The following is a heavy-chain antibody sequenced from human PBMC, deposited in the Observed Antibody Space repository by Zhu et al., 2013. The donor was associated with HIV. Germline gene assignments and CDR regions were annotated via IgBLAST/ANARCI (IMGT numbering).Heavy chain of an antibody. V-gene: IGHV1-3*01. J-gene: IGHJ4*02. CDR3: ARDSMDNWKYPAFDY. Sequence: QVQLVQSGAEMKKPGASVKVSCKASGYTFITSAIHWVRQAPGQRLEWMGWINAGNGNTIYSQKFQGRVTITRDTSASKAFMELIGLTSEDTAVYYCARDSMDNWKYPAFDYWGQGTLVTVSS. D-gene: IGHD1-7*01. CDR2: INAGNGNT. CDR1: GYTFITSA.